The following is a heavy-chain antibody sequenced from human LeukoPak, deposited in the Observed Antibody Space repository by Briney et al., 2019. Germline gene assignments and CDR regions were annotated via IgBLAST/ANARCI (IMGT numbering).Heavy chain of an antibody. D-gene: IGHD3-22*01. CDR3: ASTDSSGYYSHFQH. CDR2: ISSSGGST. V-gene: IGHV3-23*01. Sequence: GGSLRLSCAASGFTFSSYAMSWVRQAVGKGLEWVSGISSSGGSTYYADSVKGRFIISRDNSKNTLYLQMNSLRAEDTAVYYCASTDSSGYYSHFQHWGQGTLVTVSS. J-gene: IGHJ1*01. CDR1: GFTFSSYA.